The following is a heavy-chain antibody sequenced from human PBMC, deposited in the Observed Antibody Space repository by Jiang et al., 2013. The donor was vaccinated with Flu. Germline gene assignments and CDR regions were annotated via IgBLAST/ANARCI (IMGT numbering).Heavy chain of an antibody. J-gene: IGHJ3*02. Sequence: LLKPSETLSLTCTVSGGSISSSYYWGWIRQPPGKGLEWVGTITYSGRTFYSPSLKSRVSISVDTSKNQFFLKLNSVTAADTAMYYCARPPGQWVILGAFDIWGQGKMVTVSS. D-gene: IGHD6-19*01. CDR2: ITYSGRT. V-gene: IGHV4-39*01. CDR1: GGSISSSYY. CDR3: ARPPGQWVILGAFDI.